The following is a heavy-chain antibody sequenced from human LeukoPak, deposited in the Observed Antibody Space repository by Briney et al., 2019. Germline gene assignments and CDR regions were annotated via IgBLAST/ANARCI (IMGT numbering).Heavy chain of an antibody. J-gene: IGHJ5*01. V-gene: IGHV3-21*04. CDR2: ISSSTSYI. Sequence: KAGGSLRLSCAASGFTFSSYRMNWVRQAPGKGLEWVSSISSSTSYIYYADSVKGRFTISRDNSKNSLYLQMSSLRIEDTALYYCARESESSGWYDFWGQGTLVTVSS. CDR1: GFTFSSYR. D-gene: IGHD3-22*01. CDR3: ARESESSGWYDF.